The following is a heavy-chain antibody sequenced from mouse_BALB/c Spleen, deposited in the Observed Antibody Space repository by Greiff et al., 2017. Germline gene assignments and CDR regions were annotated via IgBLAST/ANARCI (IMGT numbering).Heavy chain of an antibody. CDR1: GFSLTSYG. J-gene: IGHJ3*01. CDR3: ARDSLSYYGSSPFAY. V-gene: IGHV2-9*02. CDR2: IWAGGST. D-gene: IGHD1-1*01. Sequence: VQLVESGPGLVAPSQSLSITCTVSGFSLTSYGVHWVRQPPGKGLEWLGVIWAGGSTNYNSALMSRLSISKDNSKSQVFLKMNSLQTDDTAMYYCARDSLSYYGSSPFAYWGQGTLVTVSA.